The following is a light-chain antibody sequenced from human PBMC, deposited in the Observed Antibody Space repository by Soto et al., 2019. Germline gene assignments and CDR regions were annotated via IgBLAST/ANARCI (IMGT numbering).Light chain of an antibody. CDR2: QAS. Sequence: DIQMTQSPSTLSASVGDRVTLTCRASQSISRQLAWYQQQPGKAPNLLIYQASILETGVPSRFTGSGSGTEFTLTISSLQPDDLATYYGLQYQSYWTFGQGTKVEVK. J-gene: IGKJ1*01. V-gene: IGKV1-5*03. CDR3: LQYQSYWT. CDR1: QSISRQ.